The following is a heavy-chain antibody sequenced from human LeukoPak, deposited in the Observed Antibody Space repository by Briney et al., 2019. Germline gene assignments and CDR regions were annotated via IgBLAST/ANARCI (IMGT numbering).Heavy chain of an antibody. CDR1: GFTFSSYA. V-gene: IGHV3-23*01. CDR3: ATYDFWSGYYYDMDV. J-gene: IGHJ6*02. CDR2: ISGSGGST. Sequence: PGGPLRLSCAASGFTFSSYAMSWVRQAPGKGLEWVSAISGSGGSTYYADSVKGRFTISRDNSKNTLYLQMNSLRAEDTAVYYCATYDFWSGYYYDMDVWGQGTTVTVSS. D-gene: IGHD3-3*01.